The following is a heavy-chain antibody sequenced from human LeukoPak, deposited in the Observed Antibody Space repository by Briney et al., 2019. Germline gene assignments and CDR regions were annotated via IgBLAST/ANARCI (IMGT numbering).Heavy chain of an antibody. CDR2: ISSSSSTI. D-gene: IGHD1-26*01. CDR1: GFTFSSYS. Sequence: QPGGSLRLSCAASGFTFSSYSMNWVRQAPGKGLEWVSYISSSSSTIYYADSVKGRFTISRDNAKNSVYLQMNSLRAEDTAVYYCARDPTYYLRYGYFDFWGQEILVTVSS. V-gene: IGHV3-48*04. CDR3: ARDPTYYLRYGYFDF. J-gene: IGHJ4*02.